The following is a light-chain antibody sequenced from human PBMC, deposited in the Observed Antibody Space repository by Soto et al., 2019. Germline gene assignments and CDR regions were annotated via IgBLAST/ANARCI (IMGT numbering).Light chain of an antibody. Sequence: QSALTQPPSASGSPGQSVTISCTGTSSDVGGYKYVSWYQQHPGKAPKLMIYEVNKRPSGVPDRFSGSKPGNTASLTVSGLQAEDEADYYCSSYAGSNNLGVFGGGTKLTVL. CDR3: SSYAGSNNLGV. CDR2: EVN. V-gene: IGLV2-8*01. J-gene: IGLJ2*01. CDR1: SSDVGGYKY.